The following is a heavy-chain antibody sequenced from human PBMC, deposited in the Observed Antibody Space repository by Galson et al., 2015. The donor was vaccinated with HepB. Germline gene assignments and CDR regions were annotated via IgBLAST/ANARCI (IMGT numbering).Heavy chain of an antibody. CDR3: ARVNPSSGAFDY. Sequence: SVKVSCKASEYTFSSYDIHWVRQATGRGLEWMGWMSPNNGNTGSAQKFQGRVTMTRNTSISTAYMDLSSLRSEDTAVYYCARVNPSSGAFDYWGQGTLVTVSS. J-gene: IGHJ4*02. CDR2: MSPNNGNT. CDR1: EYTFSSYD. D-gene: IGHD6-19*01. V-gene: IGHV1-8*01.